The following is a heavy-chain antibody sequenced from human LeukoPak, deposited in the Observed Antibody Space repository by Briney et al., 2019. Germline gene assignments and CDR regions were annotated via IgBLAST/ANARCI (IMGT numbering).Heavy chain of an antibody. J-gene: IGHJ4*02. CDR3: ARADYTSGWYVRGFDY. Sequence: GGSLRLSCAASGFTFSSYAMSWVRQAPGKGLEWVSAISGSGGSTYYADSVKGRFTISRDNSKNTLYLQMNSLRAEDTAVYYCARADYTSGWYVRGFDYWGQGTLVTVSS. V-gene: IGHV3-23*01. CDR1: GFTFSSYA. CDR2: ISGSGGST. D-gene: IGHD6-19*01.